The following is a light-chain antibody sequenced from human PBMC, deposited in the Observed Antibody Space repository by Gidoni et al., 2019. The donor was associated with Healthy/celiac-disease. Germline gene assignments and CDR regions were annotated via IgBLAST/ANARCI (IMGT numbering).Light chain of an antibody. Sequence: QSALPQPASVSGSPGQSITISCTGTSSDVGGYNYVSWYQPHPGKAPKLMISEVSKRPAGVSNRVSGSKSGNTASLTISGLQAEDEADYYCSAYTSSSTVVFGGGTKLTVL. CDR2: EVS. V-gene: IGLV2-14*01. CDR3: SAYTSSSTVV. J-gene: IGLJ2*01. CDR1: SSDVGGYNY.